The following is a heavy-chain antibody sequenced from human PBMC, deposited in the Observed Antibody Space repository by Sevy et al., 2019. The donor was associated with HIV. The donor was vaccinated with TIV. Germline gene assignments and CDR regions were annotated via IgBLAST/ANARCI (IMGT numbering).Heavy chain of an antibody. CDR3: ARDLDYYDSSGYYYGAFDI. D-gene: IGHD3-22*01. CDR2: IYYSGST. CDR1: GGSMSSGGYY. Sequence: SETLSLTCTVSGGSMSSGGYYWSWIRQHPGKGLEWIGYIYYSGSTYYNPSLKSRVTISVDTSKNQFSLKLSSVTAADTAVYYCARDLDYYDSSGYYYGAFDIWGQGTMVTVSS. V-gene: IGHV4-31*03. J-gene: IGHJ3*02.